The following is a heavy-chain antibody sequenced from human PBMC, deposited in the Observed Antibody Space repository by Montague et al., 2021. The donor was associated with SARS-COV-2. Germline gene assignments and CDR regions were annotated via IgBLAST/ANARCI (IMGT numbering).Heavy chain of an antibody. CDR3: ASMARAQVYYFDY. CDR1: GGSISSSSYY. V-gene: IGHV4-39*05. D-gene: IGHD3-10*01. Sequence: SETPSLTCTVSGGSISSSSYYWGWIRQPPGKGLEWIGSIFYSGSTDYNPSLKSRVTISVDTSKNQFSLKLSSVTAADTAVYYCASMARAQVYYFDYWGQGTLVTVSS. CDR2: IFYSGST. J-gene: IGHJ4*02.